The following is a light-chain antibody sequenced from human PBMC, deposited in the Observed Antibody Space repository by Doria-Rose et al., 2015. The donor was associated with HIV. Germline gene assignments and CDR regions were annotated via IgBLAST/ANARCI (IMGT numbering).Light chain of an antibody. V-gene: IGKV3-20*01. CDR1: QSVTSSY. CDR3: QQYGRSVT. Sequence: LSPGERATLSCRAGQSVTSSYLGWYQQKPGQAPRLLIYGASNRATGIPHRFSGSGSGTDFTLTITRLEPEDVAVYYCQQYGRSVTFGGGTRVEIK. CDR2: GAS. J-gene: IGKJ4*01.